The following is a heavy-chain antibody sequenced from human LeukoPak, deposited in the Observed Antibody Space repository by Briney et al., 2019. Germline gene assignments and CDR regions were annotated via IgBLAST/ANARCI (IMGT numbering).Heavy chain of an antibody. D-gene: IGHD3-22*01. J-gene: IGHJ4*02. CDR2: IYSSGNT. CDR1: GGSISSYD. CDR3: ARVYDSTGYYLDY. V-gene: IGHV4-4*07. Sequence: PSQTLSLTCTVSGGSISSYDWSWIRQPAGNGLDWIGRIYSSGNTSYNPSLKSRVTMSVDTSKDQFSLKLTSVTAADTAVYYCARVYDSTGYYLDYWGQGTPVTVSS.